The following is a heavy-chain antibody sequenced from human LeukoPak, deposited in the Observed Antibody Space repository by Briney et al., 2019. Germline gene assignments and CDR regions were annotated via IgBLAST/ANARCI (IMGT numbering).Heavy chain of an antibody. CDR1: GFTFSSYS. V-gene: IGHV3-21*01. D-gene: IGHD6-19*01. CDR3: ARDRHVIAVAGTSYYYYYMDV. CDR2: ISSSSSYI. J-gene: IGHJ6*03. Sequence: GGSLRLSCAASGFTFSSYSMNWVRQAPGKGLEWVSSISSSSSYIYYADSVKGRFTISRDNAKNSLYLQMNSLRAEDTAVYYCARDRHVIAVAGTSYYYYYMDVWGKGTTVTVSS.